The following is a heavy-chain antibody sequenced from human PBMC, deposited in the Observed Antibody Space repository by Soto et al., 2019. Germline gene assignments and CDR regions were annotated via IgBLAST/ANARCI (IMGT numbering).Heavy chain of an antibody. D-gene: IGHD6-19*01. V-gene: IGHV4-39*01. CDR2: IYYSGST. Sequence: QLQLQESGPGLGKPSEPLSLTCTVSGGSISSVGYSWGWFRQPPGKGLEWIGSIYYSGSTGSNPSLNSRVNISDDTPKNQFSLKLSAVAAADPAVYYCARHEAPSGWYFDYWGQGTLVTVSS. CDR1: GGSISSVGYS. J-gene: IGHJ4*02. CDR3: ARHEAPSGWYFDY.